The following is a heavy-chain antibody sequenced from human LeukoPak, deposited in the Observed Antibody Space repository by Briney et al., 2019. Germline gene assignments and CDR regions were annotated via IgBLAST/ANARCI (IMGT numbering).Heavy chain of an antibody. CDR3: ARGMGGYGGYDY. J-gene: IGHJ4*02. V-gene: IGHV3-66*01. D-gene: IGHD5-12*01. CDR2: IYSGGSS. Sequence: GGSLRLSCAASGFTVSSNYMSWVRQAPGQGLEWVSVIYSGGSSYYADSVKGRFTIPRDNSKNTVYLQMNSLRVEDTAVYYCARGMGGYGGYDYWGQGTLVTVSS. CDR1: GFTVSSNY.